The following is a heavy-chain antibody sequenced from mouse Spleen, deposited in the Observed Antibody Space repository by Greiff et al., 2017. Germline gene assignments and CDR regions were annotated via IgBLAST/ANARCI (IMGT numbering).Heavy chain of an antibody. CDR1: GYAFSSSW. V-gene: IGHV1-82*01. J-gene: IGHJ2*01. CDR3: ARSDLGYRYYFDY. D-gene: IGHD2-14*01. Sequence: QVQLKQSGPELVKPGASVKISCKASGYAFSSSWMNWVKQRPGKGLEWIGRIYPGDGDTNYNGKFKGKATLTADKSSSTAYMQLSSLTSEDSAVYFCARSDLGYRYYFDYWGQGTTLTVSS. CDR2: IYPGDGDT.